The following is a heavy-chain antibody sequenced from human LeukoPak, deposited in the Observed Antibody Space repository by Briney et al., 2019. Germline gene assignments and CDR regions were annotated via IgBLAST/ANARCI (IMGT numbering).Heavy chain of an antibody. Sequence: GGSLRLSCAASGFPLSSYSINWVRQAPGKGLELDSYISSSGSAIYYVNSLKGRFTVSRDNAKNPLFLQMNSPSAEDTAVYYCVRVKGSYFDYWGQGALVTVSS. CDR1: GFPLSSYS. J-gene: IGHJ4*02. CDR3: VRVKGSYFDY. V-gene: IGHV3-48*01. CDR2: ISSSGSAI. D-gene: IGHD2-15*01.